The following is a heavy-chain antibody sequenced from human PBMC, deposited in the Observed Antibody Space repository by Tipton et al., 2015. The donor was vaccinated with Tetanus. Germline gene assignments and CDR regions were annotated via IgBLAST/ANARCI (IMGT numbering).Heavy chain of an antibody. J-gene: IGHJ4*02. CDR2: IIGSGKSM. CDR3: ARDYPDFDY. CDR1: GFNFRIYS. Sequence: GSLRLSCAASGFNFRIYSMHWVRQAPGKGLEWLSYIIGSGKSMHYADSVKGRFTISKDNSKNTLYLQMSNLRAEDTAVYYCARDYPDFDYWGQGTLVTVSS. D-gene: IGHD3-16*02. V-gene: IGHV3-48*04.